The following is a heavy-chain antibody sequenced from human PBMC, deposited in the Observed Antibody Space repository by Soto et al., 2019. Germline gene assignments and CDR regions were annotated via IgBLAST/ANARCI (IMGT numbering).Heavy chain of an antibody. V-gene: IGHV3-33*01. CDR1: GFTFSNYG. Sequence: GGSLRLSCAASGFTFSNYGMHWVRQAPGKGLEWVAVIWYDGSNKYYADSVKGRFTISRDNSKNTLYLQMNSLRAEDTAVYYCARKASSGYYEFIDSWGQGTLVTVSS. CDR3: ARKASSGYYEFIDS. D-gene: IGHD3-22*01. CDR2: IWYDGSNK. J-gene: IGHJ4*02.